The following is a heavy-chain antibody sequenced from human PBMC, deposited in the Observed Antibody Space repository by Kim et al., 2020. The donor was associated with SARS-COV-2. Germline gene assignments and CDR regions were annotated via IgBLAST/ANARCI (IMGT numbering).Heavy chain of an antibody. CDR2: ISSSGSTI. Sequence: GGSLRLSCAASGFTFSSYEMNWVRQAPGKGLEWVSYISSSGSTIYYADSVKGRFTISRDNAKNSLYLQMNSLRAEDTAVYYCARGGSSRRAPESYPGYWGQGTLVTVSS. J-gene: IGHJ4*02. V-gene: IGHV3-48*03. CDR1: GFTFSSYE. CDR3: ARGGSSRRAPESYPGY.